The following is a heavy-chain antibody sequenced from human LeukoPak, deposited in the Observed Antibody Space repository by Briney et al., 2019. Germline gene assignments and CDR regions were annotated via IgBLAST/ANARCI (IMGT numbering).Heavy chain of an antibody. Sequence: GGSLRLSCAASGFTFSSYSMNWVRQAPGKGLEWVSSISSSSSYIYYADSVKGRFTISRDNAKNSLFLQMSSLRAEDTAAYYCARYDYVWGKTFDIWGQGTMVTVSS. D-gene: IGHD3-16*01. CDR3: ARYDYVWGKTFDI. CDR2: ISSSSSYI. CDR1: GFTFSSYS. J-gene: IGHJ3*02. V-gene: IGHV3-21*01.